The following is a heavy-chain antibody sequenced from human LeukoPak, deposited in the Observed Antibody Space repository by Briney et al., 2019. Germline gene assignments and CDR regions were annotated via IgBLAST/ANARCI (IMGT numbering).Heavy chain of an antibody. Sequence: SETLPLTCAVYGGSFSGYYWSWIRQPPGKGLEWIGEINHSGSTNYNPSLKSRVTISVDTSKNQFSLKLSSVTAADTAVYYCARGHVVVTAIRSYFDYWGQGTLVTVSS. CDR1: GGSFSGYY. D-gene: IGHD2-21*02. CDR2: INHSGST. V-gene: IGHV4-34*01. J-gene: IGHJ4*02. CDR3: ARGHVVVTAIRSYFDY.